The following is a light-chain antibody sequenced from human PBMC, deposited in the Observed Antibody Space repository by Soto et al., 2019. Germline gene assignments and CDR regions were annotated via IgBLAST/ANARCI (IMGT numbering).Light chain of an antibody. CDR3: QQYYTYPVT. CDR1: QDIRSY. Sequence: DTQMTQSPSSLSASVGDRVTITCRASQDIRSYLAWHQQKPDKAPKSLIYAASSLHSGVPSRFSGSGSGTDITLTISSLQPEDFATYYCQQYYTYPVTFGQGTRLEIK. V-gene: IGKV1D-16*01. CDR2: AAS. J-gene: IGKJ5*01.